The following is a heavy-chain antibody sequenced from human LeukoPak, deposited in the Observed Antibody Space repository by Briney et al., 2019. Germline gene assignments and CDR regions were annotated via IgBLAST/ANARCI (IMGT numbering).Heavy chain of an antibody. CDR1: GFTFSSYG. Sequence: GGTLRLSCAASGFTFSSYGMSWVRKAPGKGLEWVSAISGSGGSTYYADSVKGRFTISRDNSKNTLYLQMNSLRAEDTAVYYCARELRWYRTFDSWGQGTLVTVSS. J-gene: IGHJ4*02. CDR3: ARELRWYRTFDS. D-gene: IGHD4-23*01. V-gene: IGHV3-23*01. CDR2: ISGSGGST.